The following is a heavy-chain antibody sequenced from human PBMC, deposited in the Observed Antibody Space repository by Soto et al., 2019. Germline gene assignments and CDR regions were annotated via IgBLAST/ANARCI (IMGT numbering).Heavy chain of an antibody. CDR3: ARGKYCSSTSCHPSPWFDP. Sequence: SETLSHTCAVSGGSISSGGYSWSWIRQPPGKGLEWIGYIYHSGSTYYNPSLKSRVTISVDRSKNQFSLKLSSVTAADTAVYYCARGKYCSSTSCHPSPWFDPWGQGTLVTVSS. J-gene: IGHJ5*02. CDR1: GGSISSGGYS. V-gene: IGHV4-30-2*01. D-gene: IGHD2-2*01. CDR2: IYHSGST.